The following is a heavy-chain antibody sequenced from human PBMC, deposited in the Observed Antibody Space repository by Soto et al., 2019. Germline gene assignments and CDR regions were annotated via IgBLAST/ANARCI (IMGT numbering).Heavy chain of an antibody. Sequence: EVQLVESGGGLVQPGGSLRLSCAASGFTFSSYWMHWVRQAPGKGLVWVSRINSDGSSTSYADSVKGRITISRDNAKNTLYLQMNSLRAEDTAVYYCARVPDPVVVTAIDGAEYFQHWGQGTLVTVSS. CDR3: ARVPDPVVVTAIDGAEYFQH. D-gene: IGHD2-21*02. J-gene: IGHJ1*01. V-gene: IGHV3-74*01. CDR2: INSDGSST. CDR1: GFTFSSYW.